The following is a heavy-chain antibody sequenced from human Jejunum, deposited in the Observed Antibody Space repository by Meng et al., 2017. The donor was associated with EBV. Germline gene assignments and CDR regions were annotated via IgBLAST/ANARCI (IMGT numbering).Heavy chain of an antibody. Sequence: EVQLVESGGGLVQPGGSLRLSCAAAGFIFSDHHMDWVRQAPGKGLEWVGRARHNTTEYAASVRGRFTISGDDSKNSLYLQMNTLKIEDTAVYYCSVWIRGAGDWGQGTLVTVSS. CDR2: ARHNTT. V-gene: IGHV3-72*01. CDR3: SVWIRGAGD. CDR1: GFIFSDHH. J-gene: IGHJ4*02. D-gene: IGHD3-10*01.